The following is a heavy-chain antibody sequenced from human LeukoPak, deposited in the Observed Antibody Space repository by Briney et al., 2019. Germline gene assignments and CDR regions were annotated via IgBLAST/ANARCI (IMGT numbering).Heavy chain of an antibody. D-gene: IGHD3-9*01. Sequence: PGESLKISCKASGYSFTTYWIAWVRQTPGKGLEWMGIIYPDDSDTRYSPSFRGQVTISADKSISTAYLQWSSLRAPDTAVYYCARQADYNLLTGYYKGHLDYWGQGTLVTVSS. J-gene: IGHJ4*02. CDR3: ARQADYNLLTGYYKGHLDY. V-gene: IGHV5-51*01. CDR1: GYSFTTYW. CDR2: IYPDDSDT.